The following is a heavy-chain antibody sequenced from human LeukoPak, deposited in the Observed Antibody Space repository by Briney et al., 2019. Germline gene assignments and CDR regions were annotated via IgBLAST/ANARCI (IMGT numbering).Heavy chain of an antibody. Sequence: GASVKVSCKASGYTFTGYYMHWVRQAPGQGLEWMGWTNPNSGGTNYAQKFQGRVTMTRDTSISIAYMELSRLRSDDTAVYYCARMTGYYYHMDVWGKGTTVTVSS. CDR1: GYTFTGYY. J-gene: IGHJ6*03. CDR2: TNPNSGGT. CDR3: ARMTGYYYHMDV. D-gene: IGHD3-9*01. V-gene: IGHV1-2*02.